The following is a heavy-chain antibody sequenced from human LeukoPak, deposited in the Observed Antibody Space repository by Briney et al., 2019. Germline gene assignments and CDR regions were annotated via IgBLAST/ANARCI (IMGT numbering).Heavy chain of an antibody. D-gene: IGHD3-22*01. CDR2: ITGSGVRS. V-gene: IGHV3-23*01. J-gene: IGHJ3*01. CDR1: GFTFSCHP. CDR3: AKRYFYDSSRSAVDV. Sequence: GGCLILSCSAHGFTFSCHPMSWVRQAPGKGLGWVLSITGSGVRSYHADSGRGRFTISRDKSKNTLYLQMNSVIAGDTAVYYCAKRYFYDSSRSAVDVWGQGTLVTVSS.